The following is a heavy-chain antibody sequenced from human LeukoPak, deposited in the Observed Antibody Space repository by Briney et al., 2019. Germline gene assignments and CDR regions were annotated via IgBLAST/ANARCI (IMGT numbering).Heavy chain of an antibody. CDR3: AREVRALIAVAGTNAFEI. J-gene: IGHJ3*02. V-gene: IGHV3-20*04. CDR2: INWNGGST. CDR1: GFKFDDYG. D-gene: IGHD6-19*01. Sequence: GGSLRLSCAGSGFKFDDYGMNWVRQVPGKGLEWISAINWNGGSTHYADSVRGRFTISRDNARNSMFLHMNSLRAEDTAVYYCAREVRALIAVAGTNAFEIWGQGTMVTVSS.